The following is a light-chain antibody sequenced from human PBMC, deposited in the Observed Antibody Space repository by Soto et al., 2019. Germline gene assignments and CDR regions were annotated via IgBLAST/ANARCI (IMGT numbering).Light chain of an antibody. V-gene: IGKV3-20*01. CDR3: QQYSSSRT. J-gene: IGKJ1*01. Sequence: EIVLTQSPGTLSLSPGERATLSCRASQSVSNNYLAWYQQKPGQAPRLLIYGASTRATGIPTRFSGSGSGTEFTLTISSLQSEDFAVYYCQQYSSSRTFGQGTKVDIK. CDR2: GAS. CDR1: QSVSNNY.